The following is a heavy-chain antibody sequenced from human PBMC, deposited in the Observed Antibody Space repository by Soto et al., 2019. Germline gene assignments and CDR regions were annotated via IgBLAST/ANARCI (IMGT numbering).Heavy chain of an antibody. CDR3: ARNYYYDSSGLYYFDY. J-gene: IGHJ4*02. CDR2: IIPIFGTA. V-gene: IGHV1-69*13. Sequence: ASVKVSCKASGGTFSSYAISWVRQAPGQGLEWMGGIIPIFGTANYAQKFQGRVTITADESTSTAYMELSSLRSEDMAVYYCARNYYYDSSGLYYFDYWGQGTLVTVSS. D-gene: IGHD3-22*01. CDR1: GGTFSSYA.